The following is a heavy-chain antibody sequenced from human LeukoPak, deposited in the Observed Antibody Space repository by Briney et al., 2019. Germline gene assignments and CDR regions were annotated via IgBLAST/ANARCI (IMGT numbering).Heavy chain of an antibody. CDR2: ISAYNGNT. CDR3: ARDHDLTGTYEYLKY. D-gene: IGHD7-27*01. CDR1: GYTFTSYG. J-gene: IGHJ1*01. Sequence: GASVKVSCKASGYTFTSYGISWVRQAPGQGLEWMGWISAYNGNTTYAQKLQGRVTMTTDTSTSTAYMELRSLRSDDTAVYYCARDHDLTGTYEYLKYWGQGTLVSVSS. V-gene: IGHV1-18*01.